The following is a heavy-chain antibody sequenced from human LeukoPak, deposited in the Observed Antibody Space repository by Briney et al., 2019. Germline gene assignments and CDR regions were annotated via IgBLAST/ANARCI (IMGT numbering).Heavy chain of an antibody. Sequence: GESLKISCKGSGYRFTSYWIGWVRQMPGKGLEWMGIINPPDSDTRYSPSFQGQVTMSADKSISTAYLQWSSLKASDTAMYYCARDYTSGWYDYWGQGTLVIVSS. CDR2: INPPDSDT. J-gene: IGHJ4*02. CDR3: ARDYTSGWYDY. CDR1: GYRFTSYW. V-gene: IGHV5-51*01. D-gene: IGHD6-19*01.